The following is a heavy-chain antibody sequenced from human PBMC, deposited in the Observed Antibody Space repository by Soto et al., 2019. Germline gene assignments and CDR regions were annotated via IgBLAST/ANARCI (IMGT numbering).Heavy chain of an antibody. V-gene: IGHV3-48*01. CDR3: ARDPRNYSSSWYWENWFDP. Sequence: EVQLVESGGGLVQPGGSLRLSCAASGFTFSSYSMNWVRQAPGKGLEWVSYISSSSSTIYYADSVKGRFTISRDNDKNSLYLQMNSLRAEDTAVYYCARDPRNYSSSWYWENWFDPWGQGTLVTVSS. J-gene: IGHJ5*02. D-gene: IGHD6-13*01. CDR1: GFTFSSYS. CDR2: ISSSSSTI.